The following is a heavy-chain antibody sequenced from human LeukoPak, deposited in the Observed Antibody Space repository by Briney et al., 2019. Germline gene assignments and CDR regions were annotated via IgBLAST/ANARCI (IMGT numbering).Heavy chain of an antibody. CDR2: ISSSGSTI. V-gene: IGHV3-11*04. Sequence: NPGGSLRLSCAASEFTFSDYYMSWIRQAPGKGLEWVSYISSSGSTIHYADSVKGRFTISRDNAKNSLYLQMNSLRAEDTAVYYCARDGYYDSRGYGAFDIWGQGTMVTVSS. J-gene: IGHJ3*02. CDR3: ARDGYYDSRGYGAFDI. CDR1: EFTFSDYY. D-gene: IGHD3-22*01.